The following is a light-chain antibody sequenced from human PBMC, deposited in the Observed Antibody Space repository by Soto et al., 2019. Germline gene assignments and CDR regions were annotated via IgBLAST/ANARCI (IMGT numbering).Light chain of an antibody. V-gene: IGKV1-27*01. CDR3: QKYNSAPRT. Sequence: DIQMTQSPSSLSASVGDRVTITCRASQGISNYLAWYQQKPGKVPKLLIYAASTLQSGVPSRFSCCGSGTDFTLTISSLQPEDVATYYWQKYNSAPRTFGQGTKVEIK. J-gene: IGKJ1*01. CDR1: QGISNY. CDR2: AAS.